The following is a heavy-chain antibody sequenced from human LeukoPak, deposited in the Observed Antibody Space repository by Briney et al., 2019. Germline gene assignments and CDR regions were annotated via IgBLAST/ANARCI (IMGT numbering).Heavy chain of an antibody. J-gene: IGHJ4*02. V-gene: IGHV3-30-3*01. D-gene: IGHD6-19*01. Sequence: PGGSLRLSCAASGFTFSSYAMHWVRQAPGKGLEWVAVISYDGSNKYYADSVKGRFTISRDNSKNTLYLQMNSLRAEDTAVYYCARDYAAVAGAFDCWGQGTLVTVSS. CDR1: GFTFSSYA. CDR3: ARDYAAVAGAFDC. CDR2: ISYDGSNK.